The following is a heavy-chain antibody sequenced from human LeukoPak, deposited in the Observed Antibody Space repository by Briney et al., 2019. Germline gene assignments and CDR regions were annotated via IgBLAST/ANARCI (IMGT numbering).Heavy chain of an antibody. CDR3: ARVLFGTPEDAFDI. Sequence: ASVKVSCKASGYTFTSYDINWVRQATGQGLEWMGWMNPNSGNTGYAQKFQGRVTMTRNTSISTAYMELSSLRSEDTAVYYCARVLFGTPEDAFDIWGQGTMVTVSS. V-gene: IGHV1-8*01. CDR2: MNPNSGNT. CDR1: GYTFTSYD. D-gene: IGHD1-1*01. J-gene: IGHJ3*02.